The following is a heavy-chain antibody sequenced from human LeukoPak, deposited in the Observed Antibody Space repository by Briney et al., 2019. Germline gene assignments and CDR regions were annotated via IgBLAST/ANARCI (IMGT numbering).Heavy chain of an antibody. CDR1: GYTLTELS. J-gene: IGHJ5*02. D-gene: IGHD3-3*01. Sequence: ASVKVSCKVSGYTLTELSMHWVRQAPGKGLEWMRGFDPEDGETIYAQKFQGRVTMTEDTSTDTAYMELSSLRSEDTAVYYCARDFSTIFGVVTPRFDPWGQGTLVTVST. V-gene: IGHV1-24*01. CDR3: ARDFSTIFGVVTPRFDP. CDR2: FDPEDGET.